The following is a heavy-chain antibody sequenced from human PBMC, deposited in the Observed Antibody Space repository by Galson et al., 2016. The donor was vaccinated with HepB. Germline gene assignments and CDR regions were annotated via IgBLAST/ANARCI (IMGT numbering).Heavy chain of an antibody. CDR1: GYTFTKYP. J-gene: IGHJ4*02. CDR3: ARRGYGSDWGAFDI. V-gene: IGHV7-4-1*02. CDR2: IDTNTGNP. D-gene: IGHD6-25*01. Sequence: SVKVSCKASGYTFTKYPMNWIRQAPGQGLEWLGWIDTNTGNPTYAQDFTGRFVFSLDPSVSAAYLQISGLKAEDTALYYCARRGYGSDWGAFDIWGQGILVTVSS.